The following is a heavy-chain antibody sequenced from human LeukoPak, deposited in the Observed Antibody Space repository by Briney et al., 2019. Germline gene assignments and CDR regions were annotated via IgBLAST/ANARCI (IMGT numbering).Heavy chain of an antibody. CDR1: GYTFTSYG. Sequence: ASVKVSCKGSGYTFTSYGISWVRQAPGQGLEWMGWISGYNGNTNYAQKLQGRVTMTTDTSTSTAYMELRSLRSDDTAVYYCARDYVHYYYMDVWGKGTTVTVSS. V-gene: IGHV1-18*01. D-gene: IGHD3-16*01. CDR2: ISGYNGNT. J-gene: IGHJ6*03. CDR3: ARDYVHYYYMDV.